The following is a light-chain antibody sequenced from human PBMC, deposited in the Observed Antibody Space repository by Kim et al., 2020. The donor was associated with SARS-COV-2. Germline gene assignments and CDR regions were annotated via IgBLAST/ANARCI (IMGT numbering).Light chain of an antibody. J-gene: IGLJ3*02. V-gene: IGLV2-23*01. CDR1: SSDVGNYNL. CDR3: CSFAGYNTYWM. CDR2: QDT. Sequence: QSALTQPASVSGSPGQSITISCTGTSSDVGNYNLVSWYQQYPGKAPKLMIFQDTRRPSGVSNRFSGSKSGNTASLTISGLQAEYEAEYYCCSFAGYNTYWMFGGGTQLTVL.